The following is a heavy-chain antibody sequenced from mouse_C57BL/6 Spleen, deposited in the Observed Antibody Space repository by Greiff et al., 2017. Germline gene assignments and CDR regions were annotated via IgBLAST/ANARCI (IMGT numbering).Heavy chain of an antibody. D-gene: IGHD1-1*01. J-gene: IGHJ3*01. V-gene: IGHV1-77*01. CDR2: MGPGSGST. CDR3: ARGSYYGSSTAWFAY. CDR1: GYTFTDYY. Sequence: VQLQESGAELVKPGASVKISCKASGYTFTDYYINWVKQRPGQGLEWIGKMGPGSGSTYYNEKFKGKATLTADKSSSTAYMQLSSLTSEDSAVYFCARGSYYGSSTAWFAYWGQGTLVTVSA.